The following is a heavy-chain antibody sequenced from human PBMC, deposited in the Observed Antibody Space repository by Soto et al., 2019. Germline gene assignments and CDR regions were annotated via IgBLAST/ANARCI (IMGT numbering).Heavy chain of an antibody. J-gene: IGHJ3*01. CDR2: ISESGYTT. CDR3: TKHDYGDYKADDV. V-gene: IGHV3-23*01. CDR1: GFVFSNYA. D-gene: IGHD4-17*01. Sequence: EVQLLESGGGLAQPGGSLRLSCAASGFVFSNYAMTWVRQAPGKGLEWVSSISESGYTTYYADSVKGRFTISRDNSKNTLDLQMYSLRAEDAALYYCTKHDYGDYKADDVWGQGTMVTVSS.